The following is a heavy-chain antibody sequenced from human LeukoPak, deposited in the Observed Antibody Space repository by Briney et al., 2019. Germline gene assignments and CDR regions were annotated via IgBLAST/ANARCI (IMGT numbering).Heavy chain of an antibody. CDR2: IWYDGSNK. V-gene: IGHV3-33*01. J-gene: IGHJ4*02. D-gene: IGHD3-16*01. Sequence: GGSLRLSCAASGFTFSSYGMHWVRQAPGKGLEWVAVIWYDGSNKYYADSVKGRFTISRDNSKNTLYLQMNSLRAEDTAVYYCARSLGNEIYFEYWGQGTLVTVSS. CDR3: ARSLGNEIYFEY. CDR1: GFTFSSYG.